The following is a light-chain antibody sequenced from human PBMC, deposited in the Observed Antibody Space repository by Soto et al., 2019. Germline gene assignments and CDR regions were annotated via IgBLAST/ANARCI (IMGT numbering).Light chain of an antibody. V-gene: IGLV6-57*04. Sequence: NFMLPQPHSVSESPGKTVTISCTRSSGSIASNYVQWFQQRPGSAPATVIYEDYHRPSGGPDRFSGSIDRSSNSASLTISGLKTDDEADYYCQSYDSSNREVFGGGTKLTVL. J-gene: IGLJ2*01. CDR3: QSYDSSNREV. CDR2: EDY. CDR1: SGSIASNY.